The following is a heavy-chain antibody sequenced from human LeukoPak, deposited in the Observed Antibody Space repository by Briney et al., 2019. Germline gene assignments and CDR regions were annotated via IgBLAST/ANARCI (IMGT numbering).Heavy chain of an antibody. D-gene: IGHD1-1*01. Sequence: GGSLRLSCAASGFTFSSYWMHWVRQAPGKGLKWASTISNRDGNTYYADSVKGRFTISRDNPKNTLYLQMNSLTAEDTAIYYCAKATGNLGNWGQGTLVTVSS. J-gene: IGHJ4*02. CDR2: ISNRDGNT. CDR1: GFTFSSYW. V-gene: IGHV3-23*01. CDR3: AKATGNLGN.